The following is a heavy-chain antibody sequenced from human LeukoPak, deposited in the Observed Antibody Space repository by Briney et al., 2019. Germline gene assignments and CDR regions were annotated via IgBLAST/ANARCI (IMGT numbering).Heavy chain of an antibody. CDR1: GFTFSSYA. CDR2: IKQDGSEK. CDR3: ARDSYGQALDI. J-gene: IGHJ3*02. Sequence: GGSLRLSCAASGFTFSSYAMSWVRQAPGKGLEWVANIKQDGSEKYYVDSVKGRFTISRDNAKNSLYLQMNSLRAEDTAVYYCARDSYGQALDIWGQGTMVTVSS. V-gene: IGHV3-7*01. D-gene: IGHD4-17*01.